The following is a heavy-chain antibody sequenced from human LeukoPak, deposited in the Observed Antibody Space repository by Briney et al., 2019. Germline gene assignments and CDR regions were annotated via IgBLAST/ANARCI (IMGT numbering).Heavy chain of an antibody. V-gene: IGHV3-23*01. D-gene: IGHD2-15*01. CDR2: ISGSGGST. CDR1: GFTFISYA. J-gene: IGHJ6*02. Sequence: PGGSLRLSCAASGFTFISYAMSWVRQAPGKGLEWVSAISGSGGSTYYADSVKGRFTISRDNSKNMLYLQMNSLRAEDTAVYYCAKDPSATPYYYGMDVWGQGTTVTVSS. CDR3: AKDPSATPYYYGMDV.